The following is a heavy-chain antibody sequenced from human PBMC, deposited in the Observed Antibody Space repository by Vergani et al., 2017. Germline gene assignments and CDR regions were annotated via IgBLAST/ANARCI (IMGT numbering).Heavy chain of an antibody. V-gene: IGHV1-2*02. CDR1: GFTFSGYY. CDR2: VNPNSGGT. CDR3: ARDTRGGEWSGGY. J-gene: IGHJ4*02. Sequence: QVQLVQSWAEVKKPGASVKVSCKTSGFTFSGYYIHWVRQAPGQGLEWMGWVNPNSGGTNYAQKFQGRVTMTRDTSINTAYMELNRLKSDDTAMYYCARDTRGGEWSGGYWGQGTLVTVSS. D-gene: IGHD3-16*01.